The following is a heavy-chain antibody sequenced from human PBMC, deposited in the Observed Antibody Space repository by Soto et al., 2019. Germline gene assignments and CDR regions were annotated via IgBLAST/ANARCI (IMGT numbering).Heavy chain of an antibody. CDR3: AKARQCEHNHGWPQGS. CDR1: GFRFSGDG. D-gene: IGHD6-19*01. Sequence: LRLSCVASGFRFSGDGMHWGRQAPEKGLEWVAVISNDGTNKYYGDSVQGRFTISRDNSKNTLYLQMNSLRVEDTAVYHCAKARQCEHNHGWPQGSWGQGTQVTVSS. J-gene: IGHJ5*02. CDR2: ISNDGTNK. V-gene: IGHV3-30*18.